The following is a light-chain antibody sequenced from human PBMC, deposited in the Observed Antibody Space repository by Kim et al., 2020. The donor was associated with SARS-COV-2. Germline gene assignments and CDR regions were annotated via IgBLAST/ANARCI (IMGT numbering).Light chain of an antibody. CDR3: ASWDDSLSGVV. V-gene: IGLV1-47*01. CDR1: SSNIGSNY. Sequence: GQRVTISCTGSSSNIGSNYVYWYQQLPGTAPKLLIYKKDQRPSGVPDRFSGSESDISASLAISGLRSEDEAAYYCASWDDSLSGVVFGGGTQLTVL. CDR2: KKD. J-gene: IGLJ2*01.